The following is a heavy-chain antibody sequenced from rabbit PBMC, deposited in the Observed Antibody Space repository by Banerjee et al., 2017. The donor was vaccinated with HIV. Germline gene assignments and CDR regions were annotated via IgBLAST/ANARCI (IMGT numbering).Heavy chain of an antibody. CDR1: GFSFSGSYY. CDR2: IYAGDGST. CDR3: VRESASNNRYPELDL. J-gene: IGHJ4*01. D-gene: IGHD4-1*01. Sequence: QSLEESGGDLVKPGASLTLTCTASGFSFSGSYYMCWVRQAPGKGPEWIACIYAGDGSTAYASWVNGRLTIASDNSQNTVDLQMTSLTGADTATYFCVRESASNNRYPELDLWGPVPLVTVS. V-gene: IGHV1S40*01.